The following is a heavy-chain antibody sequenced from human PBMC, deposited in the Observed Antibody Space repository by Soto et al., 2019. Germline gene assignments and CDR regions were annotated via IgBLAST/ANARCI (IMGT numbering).Heavy chain of an antibody. CDR2: ISYDGSNK. D-gene: IGHD2-21*02. V-gene: IGHV3-30*18. CDR1: GFTFSSYG. J-gene: IGHJ3*02. CDR3: AKLGLRGAYCGGDCYDAFDI. Sequence: QVQLVESGGGVVQPGRSLRLSCAASGFTFSSYGMHWVRQAPGKGLEWVAVISYDGSNKYYADSVKGRFTISRDNSKNTLYLQMNSLRAEDTAVYYCAKLGLRGAYCGGDCYDAFDIWGQGTMVTVSS.